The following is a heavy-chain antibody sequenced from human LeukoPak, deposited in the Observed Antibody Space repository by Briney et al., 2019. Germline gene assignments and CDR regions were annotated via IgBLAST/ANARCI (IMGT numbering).Heavy chain of an antibody. J-gene: IGHJ5*01. CDR1: GFVFSASY. CDR3: VRGGTYWTVS. V-gene: IGHV3-7*01. Sequence: SGGSLRLSCAASGFVFSASYMSWVREAPGKGLEWVATIKPDGSEKYHVDSVSGRFTISRDNTNDSLFLQMNSLRVDDTAVYYCVRGGTYWTVSWGQGTLVNVS. CDR2: IKPDGSEK.